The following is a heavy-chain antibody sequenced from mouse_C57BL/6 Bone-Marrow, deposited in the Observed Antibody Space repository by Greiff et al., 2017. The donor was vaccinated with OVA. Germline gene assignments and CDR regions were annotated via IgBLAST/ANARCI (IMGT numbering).Heavy chain of an antibody. J-gene: IGHJ2*01. CDR3: AGYDYVDY. D-gene: IGHD2-3*01. CDR2: ISYDGSN. V-gene: IGHV3-6*01. Sequence: VQLQQSGPGLVKPSQSLSLTCSVTGYSITSGYYWNWIRQFPGNKLEWMGYISYDGSNNYNPSLKNRISITRDTSKNQFFLKLNSVTTEDTATYYCAGYDYVDYWGQGTTLTVSS. CDR1: GYSITSGYY.